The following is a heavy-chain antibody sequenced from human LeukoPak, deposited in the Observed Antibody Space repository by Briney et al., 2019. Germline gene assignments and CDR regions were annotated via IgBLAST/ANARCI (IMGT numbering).Heavy chain of an antibody. J-gene: IGHJ4*02. CDR3: ARILLWFGEVTHFDS. CDR1: GGSISSSRYF. V-gene: IGHV4-39*01. Sequence: SSETLSLTCSVSGGSISSSRYFWGWIRQPPGKGLGWLAIVHHSGSTYYNPSLKSRLTISVDTSKNQFSLKLSSVTAADTAVYYCARILLWFGEVTHFDSWGQGTLVTVSS. CDR2: VHHSGST. D-gene: IGHD3-10*01.